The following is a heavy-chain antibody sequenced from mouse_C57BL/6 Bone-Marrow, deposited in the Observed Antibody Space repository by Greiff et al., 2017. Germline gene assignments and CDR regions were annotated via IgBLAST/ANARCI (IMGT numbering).Heavy chain of an antibody. D-gene: IGHD4-1*02. CDR1: GYTFTGYW. CDR3: STTGTWNYYAMDY. CDR2: ILPGSGST. V-gene: IGHV1-9*01. Sequence: QVQLQQSGAELMKPGASVKLSCKATGYTFTGYWIEWVKQRPGHGLEWIGEILPGSGSTNYNEKFKGKATFTADPSSNTAYMQLRSLTTDDSAVYYCSTTGTWNYYAMDYWGQGTSVTVSS. J-gene: IGHJ4*01.